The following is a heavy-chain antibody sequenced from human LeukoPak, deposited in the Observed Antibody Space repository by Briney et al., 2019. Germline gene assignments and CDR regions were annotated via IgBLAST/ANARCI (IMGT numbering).Heavy chain of an antibody. V-gene: IGHV1-8*01. CDR3: ARVPRRGERFDP. Sequence: ASVKVSCKASGYTFTSYDVNWVRQATGQGLEWMGWMNPISGDTGYALKSQGRVTMSRNTSISTAYMELGSLRSEDTAVYYCARVPRRGERFDPWGQGTLVTVSS. D-gene: IGHD3-10*01. CDR2: MNPISGDT. CDR1: GYTFTSYD. J-gene: IGHJ5*02.